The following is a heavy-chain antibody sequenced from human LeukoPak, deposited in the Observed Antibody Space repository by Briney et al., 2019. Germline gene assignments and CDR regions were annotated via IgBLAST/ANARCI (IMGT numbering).Heavy chain of an antibody. CDR3: ARDHPLRPVPLSWFDP. CDR2: INPNSGGT. Sequence: ASVKVSCKASGYTFTGYYIHWVRQAPGQGLEWMGWINPNSGGTNYARKFQGRVTMTRDTSISTAYMELSRLRSDDTAVYYCARDHPLRPVPLSWFDPWGQGTLVTVSS. D-gene: IGHD4-17*01. V-gene: IGHV1-2*02. J-gene: IGHJ5*02. CDR1: GYTFTGYY.